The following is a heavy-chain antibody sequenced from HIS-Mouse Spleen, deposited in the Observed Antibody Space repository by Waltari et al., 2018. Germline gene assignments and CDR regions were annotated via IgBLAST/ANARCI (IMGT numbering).Heavy chain of an antibody. J-gene: IGHJ4*02. CDR2: ISYDGSNK. D-gene: IGHD6-19*01. CDR3: AKASSGWLDY. Sequence: QVQLVESGGGVVQPGRSLRLCCAASGFTCSSYGMHWVRQAPGKGLEWVAVISYDGSNKYYADSVKGRFTISRDNSKNTLYLQMNSLRAEDTAVYYCAKASSGWLDYWGQGTLVTVSS. CDR1: GFTCSSYG. V-gene: IGHV3-30*18.